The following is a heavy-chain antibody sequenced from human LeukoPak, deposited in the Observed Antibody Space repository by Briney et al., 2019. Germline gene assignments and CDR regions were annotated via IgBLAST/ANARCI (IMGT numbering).Heavy chain of an antibody. D-gene: IGHD3-22*01. Sequence: GASVTVSCKASGYTFTGYYMHWLRQAPGQGLEWMGRINPNSGGTNYAQKFQGRVTMTRDTSISTAYMELSRLRSDDTAVYYCARDPHYYDSSGHPYHFDYWGQGTLVTVSS. V-gene: IGHV1-2*06. CDR2: INPNSGGT. CDR1: GYTFTGYY. CDR3: ARDPHYYDSSGHPYHFDY. J-gene: IGHJ4*02.